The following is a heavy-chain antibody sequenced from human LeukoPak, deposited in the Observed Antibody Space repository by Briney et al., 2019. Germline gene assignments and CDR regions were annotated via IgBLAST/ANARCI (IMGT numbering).Heavy chain of an antibody. Sequence: TSETLSLTCTVSGGSISSGGYYWSWIRQLPGKGLEWIGYIYHSGSTYYNPSLKSRVTISVDRSKNQFSLKLSSVTAADTAVYYCARWSYDSSGYYLGYYFDYWGQGTLVTVSS. CDR3: ARWSYDSSGYYLGYYFDY. CDR1: GGSISSGGYY. V-gene: IGHV4-30-2*01. J-gene: IGHJ4*02. D-gene: IGHD3-22*01. CDR2: IYHSGST.